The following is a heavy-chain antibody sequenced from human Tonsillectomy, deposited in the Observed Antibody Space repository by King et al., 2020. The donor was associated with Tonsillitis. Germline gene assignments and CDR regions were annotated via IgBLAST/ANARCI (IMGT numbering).Heavy chain of an antibody. CDR3: ARRNGNYFLDY. V-gene: IGHV4-39*01. Sequence: QLQESGPGLVKPSETLSLTCSVSGGSISSSGSYYWGWIRQPPGKGLEWIGSISYSGSTYYNPSLKSRLTISIDTSKMQFSLKLRSVTAADTAVYYCARRNGNYFLDYCGQGTLGTVSS. J-gene: IGHJ4*02. D-gene: IGHD1-26*01. CDR1: GGSISSSGSYY. CDR2: ISYSGST.